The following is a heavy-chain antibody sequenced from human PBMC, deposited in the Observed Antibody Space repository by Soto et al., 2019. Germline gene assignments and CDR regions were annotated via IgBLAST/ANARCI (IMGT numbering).Heavy chain of an antibody. D-gene: IGHD6-19*01. CDR2: ISYDGSNK. J-gene: IGHJ4*02. V-gene: IGHV3-30-3*01. CDR1: GFTFSSYA. Sequence: QVQLVESGGGVVQPGRSERLSCAASGFTFSSYAMHWVRQAPGKGLEWVAVISYDGSNKYYADSVKGRFTISRDNSKNTLYLQMNSLRAEDTAVYYCARVLLRQWLAGPFDYWGQGTLVTVSS. CDR3: ARVLLRQWLAGPFDY.